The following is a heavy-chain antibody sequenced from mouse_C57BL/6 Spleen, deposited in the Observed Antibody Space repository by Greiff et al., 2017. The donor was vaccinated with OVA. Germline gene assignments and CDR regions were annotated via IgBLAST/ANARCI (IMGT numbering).Heavy chain of an antibody. V-gene: IGHV2-9*01. Sequence: QVQLKESGPGLVAPSQSLSITCTVSGFSLTSYGVDWVRQPPGKGLEWLGVIWGGGSTNYNSALMSRLSISNDNSKSQVFLKMSSLPADDTAMYCCAKGGDYEDALDYWGQGTSVTVSS. D-gene: IGHD2-4*01. CDR1: GFSLTSYG. CDR3: AKGGDYEDALDY. J-gene: IGHJ4*01. CDR2: IWGGGST.